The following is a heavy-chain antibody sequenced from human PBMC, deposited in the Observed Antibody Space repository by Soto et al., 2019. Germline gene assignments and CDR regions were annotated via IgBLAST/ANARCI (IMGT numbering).Heavy chain of an antibody. Sequence: GGSLRLSCAASGFTFDDYAMHWVRQAPGKGLEWVSGISWNSGSIGYADSVKGRFTISRDNAKNSLYLQMNSLRAEDTALYYCAKDGDPDDYYCYMDVWGKGTTVTVSS. V-gene: IGHV3-9*01. D-gene: IGHD3-10*01. CDR2: ISWNSGSI. CDR3: AKDGDPDDYYCYMDV. J-gene: IGHJ6*03. CDR1: GFTFDDYA.